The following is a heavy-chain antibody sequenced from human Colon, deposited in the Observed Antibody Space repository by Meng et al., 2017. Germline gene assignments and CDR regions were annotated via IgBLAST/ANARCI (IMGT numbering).Heavy chain of an antibody. CDR3: ARGMDKAKTGY. J-gene: IGHJ4*02. Sequence: QVQLQEPGPGLVKPSGTLSLTCAVSGGSISSNYWWSWVRQSPKKGLEWIGEIHHGGTTNYNPSLKSRVSISVDTSKNQFSLKVSSVTAADTAMYYCARGMDKAKTGYWGQGTLVTVSS. D-gene: IGHD5-18*01. V-gene: IGHV4-4*02. CDR2: IHHGGTT. CDR1: GGSISSNYW.